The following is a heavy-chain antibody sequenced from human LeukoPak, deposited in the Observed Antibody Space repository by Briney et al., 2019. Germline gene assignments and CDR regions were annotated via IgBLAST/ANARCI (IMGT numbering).Heavy chain of an antibody. CDR2: INPNSDAT. J-gene: IGHJ6*02. CDR1: GYTFIAYY. CDR3: ANNVGNYGDYVPDYYYHYGMDV. Sequence: GASVKVSCTASGYTFIAYYIHWMRQAPGQGLEWMGWINPNSDATNYAQKFQGRVTMTRDTSISTAYMELSRLRSDDTAVYYCANNVGNYGDYVPDYYYHYGMDVWGQGTTVTVSS. D-gene: IGHD4-17*01. V-gene: IGHV1-2*02.